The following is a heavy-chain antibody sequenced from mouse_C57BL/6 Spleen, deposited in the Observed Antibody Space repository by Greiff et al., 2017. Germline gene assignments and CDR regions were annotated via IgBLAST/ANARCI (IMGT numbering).Heavy chain of an antibody. V-gene: IGHV1-74*01. CDR1: GYTFTSYW. D-gene: IGHD2-3*01. CDR3: AMGDGYPAWFAY. Sequence: QVQLQQPGAELVKPGASVKVSCKASGYTFTSYWMHWVKQRPGQGLEWIGRIHPSDSDTNYNQKFKGKATLTVDKSSSTAYMQLSSLTSEASAVYCCAMGDGYPAWFAYWGQGTLVTVSA. CDR2: IHPSDSDT. J-gene: IGHJ3*01.